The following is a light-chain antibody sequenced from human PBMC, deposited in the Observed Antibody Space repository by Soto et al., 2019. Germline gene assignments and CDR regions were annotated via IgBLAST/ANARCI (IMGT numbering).Light chain of an antibody. CDR1: QSISNY. CDR2: AAS. Sequence: GDRVTITCRASQSISNYLNWYQHKPGKVPKLLIYAASSLQSGVPTRFSGSGSGTDFTLTINSLQPEDFATYYCQQSYGTSLTFGGGTKIEIK. J-gene: IGKJ4*01. V-gene: IGKV1-39*01. CDR3: QQSYGTSLT.